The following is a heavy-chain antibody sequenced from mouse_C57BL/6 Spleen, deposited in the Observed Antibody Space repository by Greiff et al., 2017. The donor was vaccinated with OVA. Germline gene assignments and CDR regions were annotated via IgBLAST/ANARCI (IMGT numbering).Heavy chain of an antibody. V-gene: IGHV2-9-1*01. Sequence: VQLQESGPGLVAPSQSLSITCTVSGFSLTSYAISWVRQPPGKGLEWLGVIWTGGGTNYNSALKSRLSISKDNSKSQVFLKMNSLQTDDTARYYCATYYGYDGGYAMDYWGQGTSVTVSS. CDR1: GFSLTSYA. D-gene: IGHD2-2*01. CDR2: IWTGGGT. CDR3: ATYYGYDGGYAMDY. J-gene: IGHJ4*01.